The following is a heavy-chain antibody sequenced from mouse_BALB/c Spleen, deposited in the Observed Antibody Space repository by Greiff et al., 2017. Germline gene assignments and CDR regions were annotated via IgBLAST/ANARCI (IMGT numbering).Heavy chain of an antibody. CDR1: GYSFTSYW. D-gene: IGHD2-4*01. CDR3: TRRDYDEEWFAY. J-gene: IGHJ3*01. Sequence: EVQLQQSGTVLARPGASVKMSCKASGYSFTSYWMHWVKQRPGQGLEWIGAIYPGNSDTSYNQKFKGKAKLTAVTSASTAYMELSSLTNEDSAVYYCTRRDYDEEWFAYWGQGTLVTVSA. CDR2: IYPGNSDT. V-gene: IGHV1-5*01.